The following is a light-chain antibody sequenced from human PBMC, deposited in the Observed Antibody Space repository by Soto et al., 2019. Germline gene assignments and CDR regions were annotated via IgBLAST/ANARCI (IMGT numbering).Light chain of an antibody. V-gene: IGLV1-36*01. CDR2: FDD. J-gene: IGLJ2*01. CDR3: AAWDDSLNVVL. Sequence: QSVLTQPPSVSGAPRQRVSISCSGATSNIGHNAVNWYQQLPGKAPKLLIYFDDLMPTGVSDRFSGSTSGTSASLAISGLQSEDEADYYCAAWDDSLNVVLFGGGTKVTVL. CDR1: TSNIGHNA.